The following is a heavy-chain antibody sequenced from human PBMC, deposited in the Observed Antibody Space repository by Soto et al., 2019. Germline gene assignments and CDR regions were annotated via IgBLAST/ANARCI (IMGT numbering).Heavy chain of an antibody. CDR1: GYTFTSYG. CDR3: ARDLDITMVRGVIGYYGMDV. CDR2: MNPNSGNT. V-gene: IGHV1-8*01. J-gene: IGHJ6*02. D-gene: IGHD3-10*01. Sequence: QVQLVQSGAEVKKPGASVKVSCKASGYTFTSYGINWVRQATGQGLEWMGWMNPNSGNTGYAQKFQGRVTMTRNTSISTAYMELSSLRSEDTAVYYCARDLDITMVRGVIGYYGMDVWGQGTTVTVSS.